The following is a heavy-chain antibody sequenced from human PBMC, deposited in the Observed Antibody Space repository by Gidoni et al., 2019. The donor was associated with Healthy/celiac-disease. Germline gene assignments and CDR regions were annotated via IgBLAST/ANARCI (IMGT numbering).Heavy chain of an antibody. D-gene: IGHD2-2*01. CDR3: ARRIVVVPAAYDAFDI. CDR2: IKQDGSEK. V-gene: IGHV3-7*01. CDR1: GFTFSSYW. J-gene: IGHJ3*02. Sequence: EVQLVESGGGLVQPGVSLRLSCAASGFTFSSYWMSWVRQAPGKGLEWVANIKQDGSEKYYVDSVKGRFTISRDNAKNSLYLQMNSLRAEDTAVYYCARRIVVVPAAYDAFDIWGQGTMVTVSS.